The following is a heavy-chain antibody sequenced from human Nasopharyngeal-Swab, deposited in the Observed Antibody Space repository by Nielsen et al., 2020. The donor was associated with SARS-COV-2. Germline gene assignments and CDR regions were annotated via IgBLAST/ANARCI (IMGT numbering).Heavy chain of an antibody. CDR2: ISYDGSNK. CDR3: ARDSGQELVAYYFGMDV. CDR1: RFTFTRRPFA. Sequence: GGSLRLSCAVSRFTFTRRPFAMHWVRQTPDKGLEWVSTISYDGSNKYYGDSVKGRFTISRDSSRNTLYLQMNNLRPEDTAIYYCARDSGQELVAYYFGMDVWGQGTTVIVSS. D-gene: IGHD6-13*01. V-gene: IGHV3-30*04. J-gene: IGHJ6*02.